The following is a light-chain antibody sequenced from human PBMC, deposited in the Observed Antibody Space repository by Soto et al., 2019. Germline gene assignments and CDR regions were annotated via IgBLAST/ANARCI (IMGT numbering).Light chain of an antibody. CDR1: SRDVGSYKL. Sequence: QSALTEPAPVSGSPGQSITISCTGTSRDVGSYKLVSWYQQHPGKAPKLMISEVSKQPSGISDRFSGSKSGSTASLTISGLQAEDEADYYCCSYAGTSTHTVFGGGTQLTVL. J-gene: IGLJ7*01. V-gene: IGLV2-23*02. CDR3: CSYAGTSTHTV. CDR2: EVS.